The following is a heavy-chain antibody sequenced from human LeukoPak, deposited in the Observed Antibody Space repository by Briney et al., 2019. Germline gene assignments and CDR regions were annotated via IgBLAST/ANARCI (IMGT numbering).Heavy chain of an antibody. V-gene: IGHV4-39*01. CDR1: GGSISSSYYY. CDR2: IYYSGST. J-gene: IGHJ4*02. D-gene: IGHD3-22*01. Sequence: PSETLSLTCTVSGGSISSSYYYWGWIRQPPGKGLEWIGSIYYSGSTYYNPSLKSRVTISVDTSKNQFSLKLSSVTAADTAVYYCARRGYDSSGYYYAYWGQGTLVTVSS. CDR3: ARRGYDSSGYYYAY.